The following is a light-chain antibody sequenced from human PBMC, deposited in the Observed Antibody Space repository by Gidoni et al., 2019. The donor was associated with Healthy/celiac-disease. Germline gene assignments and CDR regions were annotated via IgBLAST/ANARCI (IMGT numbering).Light chain of an antibody. V-gene: IGLV2-14*01. Sequence: QSALTQPASVSGYPGQSITISCTGTSSDVGGYNYVSLYQKHPGKAPQLMIYEVSKRPSGVSNRFSGSQSGHPGSLPLPWLPAEDEADYFCSSYTSSSPLVVFGGGTKPTVL. J-gene: IGLJ2*01. CDR3: SSYTSSSPLVV. CDR1: SSDVGGYNY. CDR2: EVS.